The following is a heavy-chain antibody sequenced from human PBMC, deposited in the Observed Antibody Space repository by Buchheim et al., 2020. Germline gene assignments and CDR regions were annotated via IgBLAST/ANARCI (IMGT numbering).Heavy chain of an antibody. V-gene: IGHV3-74*01. Sequence: EVQLVESGGGLVQPGGPLRLSCAASGFTFSSYWMHWVRQAPGEGLVWVSRIKTDGSGTSYADSVKGRFAISRDSAKNTLYLQMSSLRAEDSAVYYCASRYGDYYYAMDVWGQGTT. CDR3: ASRYGDYYYAMDV. CDR1: GFTFSSYW. D-gene: IGHD4-17*01. CDR2: IKTDGSGT. J-gene: IGHJ6*02.